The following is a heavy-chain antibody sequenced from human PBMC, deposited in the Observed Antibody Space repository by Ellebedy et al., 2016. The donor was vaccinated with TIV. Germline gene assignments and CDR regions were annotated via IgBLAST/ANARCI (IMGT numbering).Heavy chain of an antibody. CDR3: ARDSSGSNYGMDV. D-gene: IGHD6-19*01. CDR2: IYPGDSDT. V-gene: IGHV5-51*01. Sequence: GGSLRLXCKGSGYSFTSYWIGWVRQMPGKGLEWMGIIYPGDSDTRYSPSFQGQVTISADKSISTAYLQWSSLKASDTAMYYCARDSSGSNYGMDVWGQGTTVTVSS. J-gene: IGHJ6*02. CDR1: GYSFTSYW.